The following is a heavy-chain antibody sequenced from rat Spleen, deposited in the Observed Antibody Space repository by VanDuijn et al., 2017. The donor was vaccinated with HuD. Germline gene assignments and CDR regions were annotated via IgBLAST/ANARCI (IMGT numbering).Heavy chain of an antibody. CDR2: INKDSSTI. CDR3: ARVIPPLDY. CDR1: GSTFKDHW. D-gene: IGHD3-8*01. V-gene: IGHV4-2*01. Sequence: EVKLVESGGGLVQPGRSFKLSRAAPGSTFKDHWTGWVRQAPGRGLEWIGEINKDSSTINYIPSLKDKLTISRDNAQNTLYMQMNKLGSEDTAIYYCARVIPPLDYWGQGVMVTVSS. J-gene: IGHJ2*01.